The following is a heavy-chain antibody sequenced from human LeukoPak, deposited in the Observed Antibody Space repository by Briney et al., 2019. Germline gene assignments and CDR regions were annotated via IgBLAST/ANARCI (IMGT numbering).Heavy chain of an antibody. V-gene: IGHV3-23*01. J-gene: IGHJ4*02. D-gene: IGHD2-2*01. CDR1: GFTFSTFE. CDR2: ISGSGGST. Sequence: PGGSLRLSCAASGFTFSTFEFNWVRQTPGKGLEWISAISGSGGSTYYADSVKGRFTISRDNSKNTLYLQMNSLRAEDTAVYYCAKDPPRLKIVVVPAASDYWGQGTLVTVSS. CDR3: AKDPPRLKIVVVPAASDY.